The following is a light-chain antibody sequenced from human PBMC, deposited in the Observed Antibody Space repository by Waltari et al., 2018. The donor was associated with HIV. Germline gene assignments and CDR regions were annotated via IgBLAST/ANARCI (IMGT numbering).Light chain of an antibody. J-gene: IGLJ3*02. CDR1: SSDVGAYNY. CDR3: CSYTGTYTLL. V-gene: IGLV2-11*01. CDR2: DVT. Sequence: QSALPQPRSVSGSPGQSVTISCTGTSSDVGAYNYVSWYQQHPGKAPKVMIYDVTKRPSGVPDRFSGSKSGNTASLTISGLQAEDEADYYCCSYTGTYTLLFGGGTKLTVL.